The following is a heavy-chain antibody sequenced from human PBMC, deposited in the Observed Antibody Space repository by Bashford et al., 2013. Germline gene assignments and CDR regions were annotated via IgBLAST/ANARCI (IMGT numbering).Heavy chain of an antibody. Sequence: SETLSLTCTVSGGSISNYYWTWIRQPPGKGLEWIGFIYYTGSTNYQPPLKSRVTISLDTPNNQFSLKLSSVTAADTAVYYCARAGYSYATGYYFDYVGAGEPGHRLL. J-gene: IGHJ4*02. CDR1: GGSISNYY. CDR2: IYYTGST. V-gene: IGHV4-59*01. D-gene: IGHD5-18*01. CDR3: ARAGYSYATGYYFDY.